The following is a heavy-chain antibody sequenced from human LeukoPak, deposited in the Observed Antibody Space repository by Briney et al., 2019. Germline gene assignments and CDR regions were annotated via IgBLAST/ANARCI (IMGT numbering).Heavy chain of an antibody. D-gene: IGHD6-13*01. CDR2: IYPGDSDV. J-gene: IGHJ4*02. Sequence: GESLQISFKGSGYRFSNYWIGWVRQMPGKGLEWMGIIYPGDSDVRYSPSFQGQVTISADKSISTAYLQWSSLQASDTAMYYCARQGYNSTWDRYLAYWGQGTQVTVSS. V-gene: IGHV5-51*01. CDR3: ARQGYNSTWDRYLAY. CDR1: GYRFSNYW.